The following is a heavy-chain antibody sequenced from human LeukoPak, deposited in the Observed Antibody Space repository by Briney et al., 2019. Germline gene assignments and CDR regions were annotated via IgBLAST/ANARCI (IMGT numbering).Heavy chain of an antibody. CDR2: IYPSDSDT. D-gene: IGHD2/OR15-2a*01. CDR1: GYSFTSYW. J-gene: IGHJ3*02. Sequence: GESLKISCKGSGYSFTSYWIGWVRQMPGKGLEWMGIIYPSDSDTRYSPSFQGQVTISADKSISTAYLQWSSMKASDTAMYYCARHSGPTLSETFNIRGQGTMVTVSS. CDR3: ARHSGPTLSETFNI. V-gene: IGHV5-51*01.